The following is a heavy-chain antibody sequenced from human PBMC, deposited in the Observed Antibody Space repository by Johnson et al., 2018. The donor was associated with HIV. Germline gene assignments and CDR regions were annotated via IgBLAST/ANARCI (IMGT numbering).Heavy chain of an antibody. Sequence: VQLVESGGGLVQPGGSLRLSCAASGLTFSSYWMSWVRQAPGKGLEWVANIKQDGSEKYYVDSVKGRFTISRDNAKNSLYLQMNSLRAEDTAVYYCARDWGLYSSGWYVDAFDIWGQGTMVTVSS. V-gene: IGHV3-7*01. CDR1: GLTFSSYW. CDR3: ARDWGLYSSGWYVDAFDI. J-gene: IGHJ3*02. CDR2: IKQDGSEK. D-gene: IGHD6-19*01.